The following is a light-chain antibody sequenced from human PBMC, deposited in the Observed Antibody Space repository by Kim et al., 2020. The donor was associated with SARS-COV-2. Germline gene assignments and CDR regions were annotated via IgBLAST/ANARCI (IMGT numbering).Light chain of an antibody. CDR2: KDS. Sequence: SYELTQPSSVSVSPGQTARITCSGDVLAKKYARWFQQKPGQAPVLVIYKDSERPSGIPERFSGSSSGTTVTLTISGAQVEDEADYYCYSAADNIGVFGGG. J-gene: IGLJ3*02. CDR1: VLAKKY. V-gene: IGLV3-27*01. CDR3: YSAADNIGV.